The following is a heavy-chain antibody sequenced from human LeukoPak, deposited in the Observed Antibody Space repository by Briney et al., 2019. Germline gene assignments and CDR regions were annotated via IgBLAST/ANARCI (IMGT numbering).Heavy chain of an antibody. CDR1: GYTFNSYY. V-gene: IGHV1-2*06. CDR3: AREGGGVAGTVAGY. CDR2: INPNSANT. D-gene: IGHD6-19*01. Sequence: ASVKVSCKTSGYTFNSYYIHWVRQAPGQGLEWMGRINPNSANTNYEQKFQGRVTVTTDTSTSTAYMELSSLRSDETAVYSCAREGGGVAGTVAGYWGQGTLVTVSS. J-gene: IGHJ4*02.